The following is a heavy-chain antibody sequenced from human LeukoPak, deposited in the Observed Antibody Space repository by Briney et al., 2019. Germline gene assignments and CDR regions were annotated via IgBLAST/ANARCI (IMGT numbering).Heavy chain of an antibody. Sequence: PGRSLRLSCAASGFTFSSYAMHWVRQAPGKGLEWVAVISYDGSNKYYADSEKGRFTISRDNFKNTLYLQMNSLRAEDTAVYYCARGGHWAKDYYYGMDVWGQGTTVTVSS. J-gene: IGHJ6*02. CDR1: GFTFSSYA. V-gene: IGHV3-30-3*01. CDR2: ISYDGSNK. CDR3: ARGGHWAKDYYYGMDV. D-gene: IGHD3-16*01.